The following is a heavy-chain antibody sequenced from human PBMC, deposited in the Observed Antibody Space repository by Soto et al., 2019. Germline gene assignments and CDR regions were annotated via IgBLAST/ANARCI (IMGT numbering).Heavy chain of an antibody. D-gene: IGHD3-10*01. J-gene: IGHJ4*02. Sequence: PSQTLSLTCAISGDSVSSNSAAWNWIRQSPSGGLEWLGRTYYRSKWYSVSAVSVKSRATIKPDTSKNQFSLKLSSVTAADTAVYYCARRYGLGFDFWGQGTLVTVSS. V-gene: IGHV6-1*01. CDR2: TYYRSKWYS. CDR3: ARRYGLGFDF. CDR1: GDSVSSNSAA.